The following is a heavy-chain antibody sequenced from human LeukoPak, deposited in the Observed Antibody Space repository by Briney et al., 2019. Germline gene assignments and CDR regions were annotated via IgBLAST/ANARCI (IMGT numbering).Heavy chain of an antibody. CDR2: ISGSGGST. CDR1: GFTFSSYA. V-gene: IGHV3-23*01. CDR3: AKAPYYYDSSGPLDY. J-gene: IGHJ4*02. Sequence: GGSLRLSCAASGFTFSSYAMSWVPQAPGKGLEWVSAISGSGGSTYYADSVKGRFTISRDNSKNTLYLQMNSLRAEDTAVYYCAKAPYYYDSSGPLDYWGQGTLVTVSS. D-gene: IGHD3-22*01.